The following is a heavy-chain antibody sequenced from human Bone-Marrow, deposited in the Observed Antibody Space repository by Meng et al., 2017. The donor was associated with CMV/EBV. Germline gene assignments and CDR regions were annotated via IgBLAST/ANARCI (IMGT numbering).Heavy chain of an antibody. J-gene: IGHJ5*02. CDR2: ISAYNGNT. CDR1: GYTFTSYG. Sequence: ASVKDSCKAAGYTFTSYGISWVRQAPGQGLEWMGWISAYNGNTNYAQKLQGRVTMTTDTSTSTAYMELSTLRSDDTAVYYCARVPQYDSSGYYSPWGQGTLVTVSS. V-gene: IGHV1-18*01. CDR3: ARVPQYDSSGYYSP. D-gene: IGHD3-22*01.